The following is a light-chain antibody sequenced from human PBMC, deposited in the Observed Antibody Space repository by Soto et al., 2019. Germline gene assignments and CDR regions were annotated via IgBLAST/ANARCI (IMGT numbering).Light chain of an antibody. CDR2: SAT. CDR3: QQYNNWPLS. J-gene: IGKJ2*01. CDR1: QSVSSN. Sequence: EIVMTQSPATLSVSPGERATLSCRASQSVSSNLAWYHQKPGQAPRLLIYSATTRATGIPARFSGSGSGTEFPLTISRLQSEDFAVYYCQQYNNWPLSLGQGTKLEIK. V-gene: IGKV3-15*01.